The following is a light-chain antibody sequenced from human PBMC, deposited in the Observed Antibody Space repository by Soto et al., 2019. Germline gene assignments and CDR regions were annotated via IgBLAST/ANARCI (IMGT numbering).Light chain of an antibody. Sequence: EIVMTQSPATLSVSPGERATLSCRASQIVLSNLAWYQQKPGQAPRLLIYGASTRATGLPARFSGSGSGTQFTLTISSLQPEDFATYYCLQDYNYPWTFGQGTKVDNK. V-gene: IGKV3-15*01. J-gene: IGKJ1*01. CDR2: GAS. CDR3: LQDYNYPWT. CDR1: QIVLSN.